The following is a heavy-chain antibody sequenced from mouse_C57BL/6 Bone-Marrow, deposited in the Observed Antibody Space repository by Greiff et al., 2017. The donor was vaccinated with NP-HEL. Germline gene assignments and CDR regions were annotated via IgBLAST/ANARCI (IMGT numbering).Heavy chain of an antibody. CDR2: IDPSDSYT. D-gene: IGHD5-1-1*01. V-gene: IGHV1-50*01. Sequence: QVQLKQPGAELVKPGASVKLSCKASGFTFTSYWMQWVKQRPGQGLEWIGEIDPSDSYTNYNQKFKGKATLTVDTSSSTAYMQLSSLTSEDSAVYYCARGYTWAYWGQGTLVTVSA. J-gene: IGHJ3*01. CDR1: GFTFTSYW. CDR3: ARGYTWAY.